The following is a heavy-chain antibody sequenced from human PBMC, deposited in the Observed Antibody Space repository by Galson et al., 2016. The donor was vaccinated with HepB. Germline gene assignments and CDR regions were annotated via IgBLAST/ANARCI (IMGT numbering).Heavy chain of an antibody. V-gene: IGHV3-21*01. Sequence: SMRLSCAASGFTFSSYSMNWVRQAPGKGLEWVSSISSRSSYIYYADSVKGRFTISRDNAKNSLYLQMNSLRAEDTAVYYCARDRDPAGFDYWDQGTLVTVSS. CDR3: ARDRDPAGFDY. D-gene: IGHD3-10*01. CDR2: ISSRSSYI. CDR1: GFTFSSYS. J-gene: IGHJ4*02.